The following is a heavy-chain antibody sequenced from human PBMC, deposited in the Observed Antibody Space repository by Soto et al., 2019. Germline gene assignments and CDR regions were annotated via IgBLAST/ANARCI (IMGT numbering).Heavy chain of an antibody. CDR2: ISGSSSHI. CDR3: ASNRAITTSLYNWFDP. V-gene: IGHV3-21*06. J-gene: IGHJ5*02. CDR1: GFTFSGYS. D-gene: IGHD4-4*01. Sequence: EVQLVGSGGGLVKPGGSLRLSCAASGFTFSGYSMNWVRQAPGRGLEWVSSISGSSSHIYYADSVKGRFTISRDNAKNSLYLQMNSLRAEDTAVYYCASNRAITTSLYNWFDPWGQGTLVTVSS.